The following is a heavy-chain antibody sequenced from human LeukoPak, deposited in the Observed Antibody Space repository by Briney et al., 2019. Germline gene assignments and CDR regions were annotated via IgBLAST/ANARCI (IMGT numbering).Heavy chain of an antibody. CDR2: IIPIFGTA. J-gene: IGHJ4*02. CDR3: ARGYCSGGSCRDFDY. D-gene: IGHD2-15*01. Sequence: GASVKVSCKASGGTFSSYAISWVRQAPGQGLEWMGGIIPIFGTANYAQKFQGRVTITADKSTSTAYMELSSLRSEDTAVYYCARGYCSGGSCRDFDYWGQGTLVTVSS. V-gene: IGHV1-69*06. CDR1: GGTFSSYA.